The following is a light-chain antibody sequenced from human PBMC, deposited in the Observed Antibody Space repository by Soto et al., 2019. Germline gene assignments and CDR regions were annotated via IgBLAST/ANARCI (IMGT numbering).Light chain of an antibody. Sequence: QSVLTQPPSASGTPGQRVTLSCSGSSSNIGSNYVYWYQQLPGTAPKLLIYRNNQRPSGVPDRFSGSKSGTSASLAISGVPSEDEADYYCAAWDDSLSGMVFGGGTKLTVL. J-gene: IGLJ2*01. CDR2: RNN. CDR1: SSNIGSNY. V-gene: IGLV1-47*01. CDR3: AAWDDSLSGMV.